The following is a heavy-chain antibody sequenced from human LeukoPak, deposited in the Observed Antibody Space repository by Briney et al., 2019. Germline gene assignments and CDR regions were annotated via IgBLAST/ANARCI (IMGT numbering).Heavy chain of an antibody. CDR1: GGTFSSYA. V-gene: IGHV1-69*05. J-gene: IGHJ4*02. CDR2: IIPIFGTA. CDR3: ARDRGSIVGATFDY. D-gene: IGHD1-26*01. Sequence: SVKVSCKASGGTFSSYAISWVQQAPGQGLEWMGGIIPIFGTANYAQKFQGRVTITTDESTSTAYMELSSLRSEDTAVYYCARDRGSIVGATFDYWGQGTLVTVSS.